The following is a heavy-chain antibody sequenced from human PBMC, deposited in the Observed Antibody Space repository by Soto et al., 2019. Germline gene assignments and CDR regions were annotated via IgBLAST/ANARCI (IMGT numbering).Heavy chain of an antibody. CDR3: ARRAYLQGVRAFDI. D-gene: IGHD1-1*01. J-gene: IGHJ3*02. V-gene: IGHV5-10-1*01. CDR2: IDPSDSYT. Sequence: KISCKGSGYSFTSYWVSWVRQMPGKGLEWMGRIDPSDSYTNYSPSFQGHVTISADKSISTAYLQWSSLKASDTAMYYCARRAYLQGVRAFDIWGQGSMVTVSS. CDR1: GYSFTSYW.